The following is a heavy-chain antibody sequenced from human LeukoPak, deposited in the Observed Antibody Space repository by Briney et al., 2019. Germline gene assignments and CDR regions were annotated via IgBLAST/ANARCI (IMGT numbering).Heavy chain of an antibody. Sequence: PSETLSLTCTVSGGSVSSGDYYWSCIPQPPGKGLEWIGYIYYSGSTDYNPSLKSRVTISVDTSKNQFSLKLRSVTAADTAVYYCARGSGYFDYWGPGTLVTVSS. CDR2: IYYSGST. J-gene: IGHJ4*02. CDR3: ARGSGYFDY. CDR1: GGSVSSGDYY. V-gene: IGHV4-30-4*01. D-gene: IGHD3-22*01.